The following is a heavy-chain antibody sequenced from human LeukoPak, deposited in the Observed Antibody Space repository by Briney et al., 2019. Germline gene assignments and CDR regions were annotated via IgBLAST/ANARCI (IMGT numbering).Heavy chain of an antibody. CDR3: ARGSGYDLGQFDY. D-gene: IGHD5-12*01. CDR1: GGSISIDNYY. Sequence: PSETLSLTCTVSGGSISIDNYYWAWIRQPPGKGLEWIGTFYYRASVFNSGSIYYNPSLKSRVTISLDTSKNQFSLRLNSVTAADTAVYYCARGSGYDLGQFDYWGQGTLVTVSS. CDR2: FYYRASVFNSGSI. J-gene: IGHJ4*02. V-gene: IGHV4-39*07.